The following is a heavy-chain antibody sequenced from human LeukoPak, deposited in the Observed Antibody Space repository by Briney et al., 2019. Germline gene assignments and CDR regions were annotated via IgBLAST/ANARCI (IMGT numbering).Heavy chain of an antibody. J-gene: IGHJ4*02. Sequence: GGSLSLSCAASGFTFDNYAMTWVRQAPGKGLEWISTISGRGGSTHYAESVKGRFTIFRDNSKNMVLLQMNSLRAEDTALYYCTKVLCGLTHLSSDYWGQGTLVTVSS. CDR3: TKVLCGLTHLSSDY. D-gene: IGHD3-16*01. CDR1: GFTFDNYA. V-gene: IGHV3-23*01. CDR2: ISGRGGST.